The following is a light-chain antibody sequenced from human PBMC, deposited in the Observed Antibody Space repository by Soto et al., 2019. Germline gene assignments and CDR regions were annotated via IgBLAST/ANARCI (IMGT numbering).Light chain of an antibody. V-gene: IGKV2-28*01. CDR3: PQALQIPWT. Sequence: DIVMTQSPLSLPVTPGEPASISCRSSQSLLHSNGYNYLDWYLQKPGQSPQLLIYLGSNRASGVPDRYSGSGSGTDFTLKISRVEAEDVWVYYCPQALQIPWTFGQGTKV. CDR2: LGS. CDR1: QSLLHSNGYNY. J-gene: IGKJ1*01.